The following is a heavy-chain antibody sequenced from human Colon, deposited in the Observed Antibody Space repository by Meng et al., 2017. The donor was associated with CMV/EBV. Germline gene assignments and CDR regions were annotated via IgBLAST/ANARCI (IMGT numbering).Heavy chain of an antibody. CDR3: ARDLLGPYSTSFYYYYYGMDV. CDR1: GFTFNNYG. D-gene: IGHD6-6*01. V-gene: IGHV3-30*02. Sequence: GGSLRLSCAASGFTFNNYGIHWVRQAPGKGLEWVTFIRYDGNSKYYADSVKGRITVFRDNAKSSLYLQMESLGAEDTAVYYCARDLLGPYSTSFYYYYYGMDVWGQGTTVTVSS. J-gene: IGHJ6*02. CDR2: IRYDGNSK.